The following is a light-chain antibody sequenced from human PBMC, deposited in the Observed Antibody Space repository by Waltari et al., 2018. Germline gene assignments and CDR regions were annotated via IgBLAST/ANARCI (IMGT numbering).Light chain of an antibody. CDR3: QQRSNWPPSIT. CDR2: DAS. CDR1: QSVSSY. V-gene: IGKV3-11*01. Sequence: EIVLTQSPATLSLSPGERAPHTCRASQSVSSYLAWYQQTPGQAPRLLIYDASNRATGIPARFSGSGSGTDFTLTISSLEPEDFAVYYCQQRSNWPPSITFGQGTRLEIK. J-gene: IGKJ5*01.